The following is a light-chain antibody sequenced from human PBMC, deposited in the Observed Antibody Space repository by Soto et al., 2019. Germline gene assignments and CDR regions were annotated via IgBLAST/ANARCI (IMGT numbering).Light chain of an antibody. J-gene: IGKJ1*01. Sequence: EIVLTQSPGTLSLSPGERATLSCRASQSVSSSYLAWYQQKPGQAPKFLIYGVSSRATGIPDRFSGSGSGTDFTLTISRLEPEDFAVYYCQQYDSSQWTFDQGTKVEIK. CDR3: QQYDSSQWT. V-gene: IGKV3-20*01. CDR1: QSVSSSY. CDR2: GVS.